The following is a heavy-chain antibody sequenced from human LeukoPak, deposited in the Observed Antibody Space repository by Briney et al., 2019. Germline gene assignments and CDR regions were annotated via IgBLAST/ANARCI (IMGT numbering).Heavy chain of an antibody. CDR2: FDPEDGET. V-gene: IGHV1-24*01. D-gene: IGHD3-3*01. Sequence: ASVKVSCKVSGYTLTELSMHWVRQAPGKGLEWMGGFDPEDGETIYAQKLQGRVTMTTDTSTSTAYMELRSLTSDDTAVYYCARDSIPGAHYDFWTSDHFDYWGQGTLVTVSS. CDR3: ARDSIPGAHYDFWTSDHFDY. CDR1: GYTLTELS. J-gene: IGHJ4*02.